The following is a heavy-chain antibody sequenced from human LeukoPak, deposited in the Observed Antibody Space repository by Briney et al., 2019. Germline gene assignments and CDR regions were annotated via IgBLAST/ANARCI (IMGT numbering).Heavy chain of an antibody. J-gene: IGHJ4*02. V-gene: IGHV3-30*02. D-gene: IGHD6-6*01. CDR3: AKGGFEYSSSYGYFDY. CDR1: GSTFSSYG. Sequence: GGSLRLSCAASGSTFSSYGMHWVRQAPGKGLEWVAVIRYDGSNKYYADSVKGRFTISRDNSKNTLYLQMNSLRAEDTAVYYCAKGGFEYSSSYGYFDYWGQGTLVTVSS. CDR2: IRYDGSNK.